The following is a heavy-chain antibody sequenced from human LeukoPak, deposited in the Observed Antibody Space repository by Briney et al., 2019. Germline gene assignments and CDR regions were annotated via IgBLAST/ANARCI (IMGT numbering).Heavy chain of an antibody. V-gene: IGHV5-51*04. J-gene: IGHJ3*01. CDR1: GSRFTSHW. CDR2: IWPGDSDT. Sequence: GESLKISCQASGSRFTSHWIAWVRQMPGKGPEWMGVIWPGDSDTRYSPSFRGHATSSADAPINTAYLQWGNLKASDTAFYYWARAMSGVVNPYDAFDVWGRGTMVSVSS. D-gene: IGHD2-2*01. CDR3: ARAMSGVVNPYDAFDV.